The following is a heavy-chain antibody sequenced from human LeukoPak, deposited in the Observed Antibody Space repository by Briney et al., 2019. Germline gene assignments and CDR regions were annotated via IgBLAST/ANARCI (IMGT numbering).Heavy chain of an antibody. Sequence: SETLSLTCTVSGGSISSYYWSWIRQPPGKGLEWIGYIYYSGSTNYNPSLKSRVTISVDTSKNQFSLKLSSVTAADTAVYYCARDAPYNWNDADYMDVWRKGTTVTVSS. J-gene: IGHJ6*03. CDR1: GGSISSYY. CDR3: ARDAPYNWNDADYMDV. V-gene: IGHV4-59*01. CDR2: IYYSGST. D-gene: IGHD1-1*01.